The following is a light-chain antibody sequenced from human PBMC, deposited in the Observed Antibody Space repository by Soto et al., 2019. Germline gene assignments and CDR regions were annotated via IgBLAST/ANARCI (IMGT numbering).Light chain of an antibody. CDR2: DVS. CDR1: SSDIGGYNY. Sequence: QSALTQPRSVSGSPGQSVTISCTGTSSDIGGYNYVSWYQQHPGKAPKLMIYDVSERPSGVPDRFSGSTSGNTASLTISGLQAEDEADYYCCSYAGSYTSYVFGTGTKLTVL. V-gene: IGLV2-11*01. CDR3: CSYAGSYTSYV. J-gene: IGLJ1*01.